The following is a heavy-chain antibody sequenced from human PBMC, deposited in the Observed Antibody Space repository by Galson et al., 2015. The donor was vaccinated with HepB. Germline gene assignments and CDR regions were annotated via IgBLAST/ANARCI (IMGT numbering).Heavy chain of an antibody. CDR1: GFTFSSYW. Sequence: SLRLSCAASGFTFSSYWMHWVRQAPGKGLVWVSRINSDGSSTSYADSVKGRFTISRDNAKNTLYLQMNSLRAEDTAVYYCARAQQLPPDGMDVWGQGTTVTVSS. V-gene: IGHV3-74*01. D-gene: IGHD6-13*01. CDR2: INSDGSST. CDR3: ARAQQLPPDGMDV. J-gene: IGHJ6*02.